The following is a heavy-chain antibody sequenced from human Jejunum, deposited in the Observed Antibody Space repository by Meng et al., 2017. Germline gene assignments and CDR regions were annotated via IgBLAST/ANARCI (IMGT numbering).Heavy chain of an antibody. CDR2: MDYRGST. D-gene: IGHD2-2*01. CDR3: ARGELLWDY. V-gene: IGHV4-30-4*01. J-gene: IGHJ4*02. CDR1: GDSSRGGEYF. Sequence: HVELRDSVPGLVKLSQTLSLTCTVSGDSSRGGEYFWSWFRQPPGKGLEWIGYMDYRGSTFYHPSLKSRVTISVDTSKNQFSLKLSSVTAADTAVYFCARGELLWDYWGQGTLVTVSS.